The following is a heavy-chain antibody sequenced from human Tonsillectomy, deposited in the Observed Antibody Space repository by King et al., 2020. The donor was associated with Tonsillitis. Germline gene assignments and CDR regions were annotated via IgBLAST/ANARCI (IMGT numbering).Heavy chain of an antibody. CDR3: ARDIRTVTVTTSSVWYFDF. CDR1: GYTFTSYG. D-gene: IGHD4-17*01. V-gene: IGHV1-18*04. CDR2: ISANNANR. Sequence: VQLVESGAEVKKPGASVKVSCKASGYTFTSYGFSWVRQAPGQGLEWMGWISANNANRNYAQKFQGRVTLTTDTSTSTAYMELRSLRSDDPAVYYCARDIRTVTVTTSSVWYFDFWGRGTLVTVSS. J-gene: IGHJ2*01.